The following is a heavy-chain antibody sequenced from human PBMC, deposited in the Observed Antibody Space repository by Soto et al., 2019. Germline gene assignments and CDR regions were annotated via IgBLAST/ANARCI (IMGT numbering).Heavy chain of an antibody. CDR1: GGSVNSGNYY. D-gene: IGHD1-1*01. CDR2: MSHSGGT. Sequence: QVQLQQWGAGLLKPSETLSLTCAVFGGSVNSGNYYWSWIRQPPGKGLEWIGEMSHSGGTHFNPSLKSRVTISVDTSNNQFSPKMSSVTAADTALYYCARVERGTATTVVDAFDIWGPGTMVTVSS. CDR3: ARVERGTATTVVDAFDI. V-gene: IGHV4-34*01. J-gene: IGHJ3*02.